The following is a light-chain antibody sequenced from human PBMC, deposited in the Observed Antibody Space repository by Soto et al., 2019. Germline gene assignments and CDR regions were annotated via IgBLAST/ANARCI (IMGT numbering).Light chain of an antibody. CDR2: WAS. J-gene: IGKJ4*01. CDR1: QSVLYSSNNKNY. Sequence: DIVMTQSPDSLAVSLGERATINCKSSQSVLYSSNNKNYLAWYQQKPGQPPKLLIYWASTRESGVPDRFSGSGSGTDFTLTISSLQAEDVAVYYCQQYYRIPLTFGGGTKVEIK. CDR3: QQYYRIPLT. V-gene: IGKV4-1*01.